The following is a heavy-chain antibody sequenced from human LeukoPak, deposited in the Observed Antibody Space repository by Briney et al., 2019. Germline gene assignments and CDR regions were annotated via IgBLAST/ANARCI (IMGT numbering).Heavy chain of an antibody. CDR1: GYTFTGYY. J-gene: IGHJ4*02. V-gene: IGHV1-2*06. D-gene: IGHD3-22*01. CDR3: ARDRRCYDSSGYYYFDY. Sequence: ASVKVSCKASGYTFTGYYMHWVRQAPGQGLEWMGRINPNSGGTNYAQKFQGRVTMTRDTSISTAYMELSRLRSDDTAVYYCARDRRCYDSSGYYYFDYWGQGTLVTVSS. CDR2: INPNSGGT.